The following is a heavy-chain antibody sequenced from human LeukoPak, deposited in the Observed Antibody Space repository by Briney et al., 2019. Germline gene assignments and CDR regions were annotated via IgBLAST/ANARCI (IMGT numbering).Heavy chain of an antibody. CDR2: IYSGGST. J-gene: IGHJ3*02. Sequence: PGGSLRLSCAASGFSVSSNYMSWVRQAPGKGLEWVSVIYSGGSTYYTDSVKGRFTISRDNSKNTLYLQMNSLRAEDTAVYYCAAKYDILAGSDIWGQGTMVTVSS. V-gene: IGHV3-53*01. D-gene: IGHD3-9*01. CDR1: GFSVSSNY. CDR3: AAKYDILAGSDI.